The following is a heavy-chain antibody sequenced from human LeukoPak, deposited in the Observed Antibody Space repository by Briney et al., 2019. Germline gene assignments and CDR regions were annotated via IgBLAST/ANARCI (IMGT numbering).Heavy chain of an antibody. D-gene: IGHD4-11*01. CDR2: ISSSSTTI. J-gene: IGHJ4*02. Sequence: GGSLRLSCAASGFTFSTYSMTWVRQAPGKGLEWVSYISSSSTTIYYGGSVKGRFTVSRDNAKNSLYLQMNSLRAEDTAVYYCARDSYSKNDYWGQGTLVTVSS. CDR3: ARDSYSKNDY. CDR1: GFTFSTYS. V-gene: IGHV3-48*01.